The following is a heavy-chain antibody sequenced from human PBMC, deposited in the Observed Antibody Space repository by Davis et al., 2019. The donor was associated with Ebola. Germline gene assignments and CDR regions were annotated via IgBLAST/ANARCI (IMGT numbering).Heavy chain of an antibody. V-gene: IGHV3-30-3*01. CDR3: ARSGEHYYYYDMDV. CDR1: GFTFSSYA. Sequence: GGSLRLSCAASGFTFSSYAMHWVRQAPGKGLEWVAVISYDGSNKYYADSVKGRFTISRDKSKNTLYLQMNSLRAEDTAVYYCARSGEHYYYYDMDVWGQGTTVTVSS. J-gene: IGHJ6*02. D-gene: IGHD4-17*01. CDR2: ISYDGSNK.